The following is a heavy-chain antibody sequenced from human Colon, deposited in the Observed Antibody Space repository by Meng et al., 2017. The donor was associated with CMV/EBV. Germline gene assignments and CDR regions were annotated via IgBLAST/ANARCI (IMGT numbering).Heavy chain of an antibody. J-gene: IGHJ6*02. CDR2: ISSTSTYI. D-gene: IGHD3-3*01. V-gene: IGHV3-21*01. CDR3: ARNGDFWSGNSYHGMDV. CDR1: GFSINHYA. Sequence: GGSLRLSCAASGFSINHYAMSWVRQAPGKGLEWVSSISSTSTYIYYADSVKGRFTISRDNAKNSLYLQMNNLRADDTAVYFCARNGDFWSGNSYHGMDVWGQGTTVTVSS.